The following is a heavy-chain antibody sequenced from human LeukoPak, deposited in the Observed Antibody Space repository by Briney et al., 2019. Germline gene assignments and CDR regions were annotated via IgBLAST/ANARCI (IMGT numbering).Heavy chain of an antibody. CDR1: GFTFSSYS. D-gene: IGHD6-6*01. CDR3: AKGYSSSSVGYFQH. Sequence: GGSLRLSCAASGFTFSSYSMNWVRQAPGKGLEWVSSISSSSSYIYYADSVKGRFTISRDNSKNTLYLQMNSLRAEDTAVYYCAKGYSSSSVGYFQHWGQGTLVTVSS. V-gene: IGHV3-21*01. CDR2: ISSSSSYI. J-gene: IGHJ1*01.